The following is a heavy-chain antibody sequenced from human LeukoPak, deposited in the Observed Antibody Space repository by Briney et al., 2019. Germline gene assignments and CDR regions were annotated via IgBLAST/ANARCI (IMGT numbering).Heavy chain of an antibody. V-gene: IGHV4-30-4*01. CDR1: GGSISSGDYY. Sequence: SQTLSLTCTVSGGSISSGDYYWSWIRQPPGKGLEWIGYIYYSGSTYYNPSLKSRVTISVDTSKNQFSLKLSSVTAADTAVYYCARASDSSSAGVVDYWGQGTLVTVSS. J-gene: IGHJ4*02. CDR3: ARASDSSSAGVVDY. D-gene: IGHD6-6*01. CDR2: IYYSGST.